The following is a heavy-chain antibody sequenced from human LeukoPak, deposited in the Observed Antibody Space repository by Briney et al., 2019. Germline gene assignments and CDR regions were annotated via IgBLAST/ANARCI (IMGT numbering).Heavy chain of an antibody. V-gene: IGHV3-23*01. Sequence: QTGGSRRLACAASGFTFSSYSMSWVRQAAGKWLEWVASMSGRVGSTYYADSVKGRFTISRDNYKNTLYLQMHSLRAEDTAVYYCAKDRGSSSWYYFDYWGQGTLVTVSS. J-gene: IGHJ4*02. CDR1: GFTFSSYS. CDR3: AKDRGSSSWYYFDY. CDR2: MSGRVGST. D-gene: IGHD6-13*01.